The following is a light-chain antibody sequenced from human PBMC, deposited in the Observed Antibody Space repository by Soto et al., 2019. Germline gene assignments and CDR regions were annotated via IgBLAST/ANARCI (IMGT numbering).Light chain of an antibody. J-gene: IGKJ4*01. CDR3: HQRGNWPLT. CDR2: DAS. CDR1: QSVSRY. V-gene: IGKV3-11*01. Sequence: EIVLTQSPATLSLSPGERATLSCRASQSVSRYLAWYQQRPGQAPRLLIYDASNRATGIPPRFSGSGSGTDFTLTISSLEPEDYAVYYCHQRGNWPLTFGGGTKVEIK.